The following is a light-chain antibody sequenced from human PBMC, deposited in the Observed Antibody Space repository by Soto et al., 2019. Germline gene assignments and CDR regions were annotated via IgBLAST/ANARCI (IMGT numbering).Light chain of an antibody. Sequence: QSALTQPASVSGSPGQSIAISCTGTSSDVGIYNYVSWYQQHPGKVPKPIIYEVTNRPSGVSNRFSGSKSGNTASLIISGLQAEDEADYYCTSYTTSSTRVFGTGTKLTVL. CDR1: SSDVGIYNY. CDR3: TSYTTSSTRV. V-gene: IGLV2-14*01. J-gene: IGLJ1*01. CDR2: EVT.